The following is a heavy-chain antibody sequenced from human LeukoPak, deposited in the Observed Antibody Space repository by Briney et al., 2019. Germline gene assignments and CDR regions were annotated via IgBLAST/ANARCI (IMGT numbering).Heavy chain of an antibody. D-gene: IGHD5-18*01. V-gene: IGHV4-39*07. J-gene: IGHJ5*02. CDR2: IYYSGST. Sequence: PSETLSLTCTVSGGSISSSSYYWGWIRQPPGKGLEWIGSIYYSGSTYYNPSLKSRVTISVDTSKNQFSLKLSSVTAADTAVYYCARVPGYSYGYLGGSWFDPWGQGTLVTVSS. CDR3: ARVPGYSYGYLGGSWFDP. CDR1: GGSISSSSYY.